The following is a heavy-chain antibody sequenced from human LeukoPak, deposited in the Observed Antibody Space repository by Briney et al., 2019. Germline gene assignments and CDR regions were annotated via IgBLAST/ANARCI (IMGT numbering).Heavy chain of an antibody. D-gene: IGHD3-16*02. J-gene: IGHJ5*02. CDR2: INHSGST. V-gene: IGHV4-34*01. CDR3: ARGEISVDPYLEGRNWLDP. Sequence: SETLSLTCAVYGGSFSGYYWSWIRQPPGEGLEWIGEINHSGSTNYNPSLKSRVTISVDTSKNQFSLKLSSVTAADTAVYYCARGEISVDPYLEGRNWLDPRGQGTLVTVSS. CDR1: GGSFSGYY.